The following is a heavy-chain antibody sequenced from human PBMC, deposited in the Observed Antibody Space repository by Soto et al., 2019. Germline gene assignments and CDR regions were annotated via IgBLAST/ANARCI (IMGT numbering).Heavy chain of an antibody. CDR3: ARDLYSGYDTSGEAGY. J-gene: IGHJ4*02. CDR2: ISSSSSYI. CDR1: GFTFSSYS. D-gene: IGHD5-12*01. V-gene: IGHV3-21*01. Sequence: GGSLRLSCAASGFTFSSYSMNWVRQAPGKGLEWVSSISSSSSYIYYADSVKGRFTISRDNAKNSLYLQMNSLRAEDTAVYYCARDLYSGYDTSGEAGYWGQGTLVTVSS.